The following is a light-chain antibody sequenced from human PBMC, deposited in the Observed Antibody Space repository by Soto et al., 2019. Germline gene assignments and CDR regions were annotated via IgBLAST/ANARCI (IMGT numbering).Light chain of an antibody. J-gene: IGLJ2*01. CDR3: AAWDDSLSGPV. V-gene: IGLV1-47*01. CDR1: SFNIGTNY. CDR2: SND. Sequence: QSVLTQPPSASGTPGQRVTISCSGSSFNIGTNYVYWYQQLPGTAPKVLIYSNDKRPSGVPDRFSGSKSGTSASLAISGLRSEDEADYYCAAWDDSLSGPVFGGGTKLSVL.